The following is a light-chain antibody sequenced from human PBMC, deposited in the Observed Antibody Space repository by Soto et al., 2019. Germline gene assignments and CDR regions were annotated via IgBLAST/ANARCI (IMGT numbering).Light chain of an antibody. CDR2: GAS. Sequence: EIVMTQSPATLSLSPGERATLSCRASQSVSSSYLAWYHQKPGQAPRLLIYGASSRATGIPDRFIGSGSGTDFTLTISRLEPEDFAVYYCQYYDKLAKAITFGQGTRLEIK. V-gene: IGKV3-20*01. CDR3: QYYDKLAKAIT. CDR1: QSVSSSY. J-gene: IGKJ5*01.